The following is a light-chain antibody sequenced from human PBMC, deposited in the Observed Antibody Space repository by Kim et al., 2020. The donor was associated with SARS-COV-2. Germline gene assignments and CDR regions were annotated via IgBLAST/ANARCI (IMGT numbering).Light chain of an antibody. J-gene: IGLJ3*02. V-gene: IGLV4-69*01. CDR2: VDSDGSH. CDR3: QTWGTGIQV. CDR1: SGHSTYA. Sequence: QLVLTQSPSASASLGASVKLTCTLSSGHSTYAIAWHQQQPEKGPRYLMKVDSDGSHNKGDGIPDRFSGSSSGAERYLTISSLQSDDEADYYCQTWGTGIQVFGGGTQLTVL.